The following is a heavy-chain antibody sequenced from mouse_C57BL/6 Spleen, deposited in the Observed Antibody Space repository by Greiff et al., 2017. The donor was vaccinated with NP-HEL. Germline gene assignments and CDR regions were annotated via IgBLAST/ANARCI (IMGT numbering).Heavy chain of an antibody. D-gene: IGHD2-4*01. CDR1: GFTFSDYG. Sequence: EVKLVESGGGLVKPGGSLKLSCAASGFTFSDYGMHWVRQAPEKGLEWVAYISSGSSTIYYADTVKGRFTISRDNAKNTLFLQMTSLRSEDTAMYYCARAGYDYDVGFAYWGQGTLVTVSA. J-gene: IGHJ3*01. V-gene: IGHV5-17*01. CDR2: ISSGSSTI. CDR3: ARAGYDYDVGFAY.